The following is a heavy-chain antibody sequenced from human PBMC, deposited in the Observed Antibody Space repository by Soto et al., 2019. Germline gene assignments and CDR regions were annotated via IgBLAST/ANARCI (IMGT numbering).Heavy chain of an antibody. D-gene: IGHD5-12*01. CDR3: ARQVAHGYYFYGMDV. CDR1: GYTFNTNL. CDR2: IYPGDSDT. J-gene: IGHJ6*02. Sequence: GESLKISCKGSGYTFNTNLIGWVRQMPGKGLEWMGIIYPGDSDTRYSPSFQGQVTISADKSISTAYLQWSSLKASDTAMYYCARQVAHGYYFYGMDVWGQGTTVTVSS. V-gene: IGHV5-51*01.